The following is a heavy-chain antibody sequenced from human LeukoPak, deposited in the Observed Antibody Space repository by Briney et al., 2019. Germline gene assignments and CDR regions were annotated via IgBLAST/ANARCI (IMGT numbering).Heavy chain of an antibody. Sequence: GMGIITPSCRSTSYAQKFQGRGTMTRDTSTSTVYMELSSLRSEDTAVYYCARMAGKREFDYWGQGTLVTVSS. V-gene: IGHV1-46*01. CDR3: ARMAGKREFDY. CDR2: ITPSCRST. D-gene: IGHD6-19*01. J-gene: IGHJ4*02.